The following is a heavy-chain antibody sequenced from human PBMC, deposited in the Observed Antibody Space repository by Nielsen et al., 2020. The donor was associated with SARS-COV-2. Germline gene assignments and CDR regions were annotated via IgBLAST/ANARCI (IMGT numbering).Heavy chain of an antibody. CDR2: MSIDGSKT. CDR3: AKVPRLHTVVVTAPFDY. CDR1: GFAFSYFA. Sequence: GESLKISCAASGFAFSYFAIHWVRQAPGKGLEWLAVMSIDGSKTFYADSVKGRFTISRDNSKNTLYLQMNSLRAEDTAVYYCAKVPRLHTVVVTAPFDYWGQGTLVTVSS. V-gene: IGHV3-30-3*01. D-gene: IGHD2-21*02. J-gene: IGHJ4*02.